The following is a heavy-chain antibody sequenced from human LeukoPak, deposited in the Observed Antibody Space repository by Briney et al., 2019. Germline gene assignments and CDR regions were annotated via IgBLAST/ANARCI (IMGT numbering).Heavy chain of an antibody. V-gene: IGHV3-48*03. Sequence: GGSLRLSCATSGFTFSSYEMNWVRQAPGKGLEWVSYISNSDSTIFYADSVKGRFTISRDNAKNSLFLQMNSLRDEDTAVYYCARDRGGNDGFDIWGQGTMVTVSS. J-gene: IGHJ3*02. D-gene: IGHD4-23*01. CDR2: ISNSDSTI. CDR1: GFTFSSYE. CDR3: ARDRGGNDGFDI.